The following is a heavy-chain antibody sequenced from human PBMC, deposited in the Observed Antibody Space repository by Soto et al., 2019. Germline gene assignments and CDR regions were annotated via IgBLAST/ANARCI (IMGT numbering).Heavy chain of an antibody. D-gene: IGHD3-3*01. V-gene: IGHV4-30-2*01. Sequence: PSETLSLTCTVSGGSITSGGNSWSWIRQPPGEGLEWIGYIYHSGDTYYNPSLKSRVSISIDSSRNQFSLKLNSVTAADTAVYYCARGNDFWRATDLVVGWFDPWGQGTLVTVSS. J-gene: IGHJ5*02. CDR2: IYHSGDT. CDR1: GGSITSGGNS. CDR3: ARGNDFWRATDLVVGWFDP.